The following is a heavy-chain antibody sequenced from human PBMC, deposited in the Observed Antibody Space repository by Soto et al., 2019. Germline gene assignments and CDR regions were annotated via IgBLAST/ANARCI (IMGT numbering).Heavy chain of an antibody. CDR1: GYTFTSYG. Sequence: QVQLVQSGAEVKKPGASVKVSCKASGYTFTSYGISWVRQAPGQGLEWMGWISAYNGNTTYAQKLQGRVTMTTDTSSSTAYRGLRSLRSDDTAGYYCARDYVETAPDIWGQGRMVTVSS. D-gene: IGHD5-18*01. J-gene: IGHJ3*02. CDR2: ISAYNGNT. CDR3: ARDYVETAPDI. V-gene: IGHV1-18*01.